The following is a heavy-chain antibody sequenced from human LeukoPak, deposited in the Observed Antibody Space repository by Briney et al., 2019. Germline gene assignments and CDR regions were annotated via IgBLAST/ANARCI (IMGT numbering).Heavy chain of an antibody. D-gene: IGHD3-10*01. CDR3: AKDARTMVRGVIGIDY. J-gene: IGHJ4*02. Sequence: GGSLRLSCAASGFTFSSYAMSWVRQAPGKGLEWVSAISGSGGSTYYADSVKGRFTISRDNSKNTLYLQMNSLRAEDTVVYYCAKDARTMVRGVIGIDYWGQGTLVTVSA. V-gene: IGHV3-23*01. CDR2: ISGSGGST. CDR1: GFTFSSYA.